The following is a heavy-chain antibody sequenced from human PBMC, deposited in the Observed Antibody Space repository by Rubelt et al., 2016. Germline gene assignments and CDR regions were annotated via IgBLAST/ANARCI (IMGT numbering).Heavy chain of an antibody. D-gene: IGHD2-8*01. CDR2: INHSGST. Sequence: QVQLQQWGAGLLKPSETLSLTCAVYGGSFSGYYWSWIRQPPGKGLEWIGEINHSGSTNYNPSLKSRVTISVDTSKNQCSLRLSYVTAADTAVYDCARRNGDKYYYYGMDVWGQGTTVTVSS. CDR3: ARRNGDKYYYYGMDV. CDR1: GGSFSGYY. J-gene: IGHJ6*02. V-gene: IGHV4-34*01.